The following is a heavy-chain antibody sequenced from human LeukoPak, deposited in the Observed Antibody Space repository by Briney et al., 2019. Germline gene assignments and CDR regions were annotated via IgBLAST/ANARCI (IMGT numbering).Heavy chain of an antibody. D-gene: IGHD6-13*01. CDR2: INSDGSST. J-gene: IGHJ6*02. CDR1: GFTFSSYW. V-gene: IGHV3-74*01. CDR3: ARDAYSSSWYYYYYYGMDV. Sequence: PGGSLRLSCAASGFTFSSYWMHWVRQAPGKGLVWVSRINSDGSSTSYADSVKGRFTISRDNVKNTLYLQMNSLRAEDTAVYYCARDAYSSSWYYYYYYGMDVWGQGTTVTVSS.